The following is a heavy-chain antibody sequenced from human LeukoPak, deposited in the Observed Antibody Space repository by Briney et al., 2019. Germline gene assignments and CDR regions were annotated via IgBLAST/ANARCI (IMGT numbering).Heavy chain of an antibody. Sequence: GGSLRLSCAASGFTFSDYYMSWIRQAPGKGLEWVANIKYDGSEKYYVDSVKGRFTISRDNAKNSLYLQMNSLRAEDTAVYYCARDPTRGYSYGYEDYWGQGTLVTVSS. D-gene: IGHD5-18*01. CDR1: GFTFSDYY. V-gene: IGHV3-7*01. CDR3: ARDPTRGYSYGYEDY. J-gene: IGHJ4*02. CDR2: IKYDGSEK.